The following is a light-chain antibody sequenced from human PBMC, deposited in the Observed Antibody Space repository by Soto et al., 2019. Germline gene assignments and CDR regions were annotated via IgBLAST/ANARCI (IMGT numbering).Light chain of an antibody. Sequence: EIVMTQSPATLSVSPGERATLSCRASQSISSKLAWYEQKPGQAPRLLIYGASTRATGIPARFSGSGSGTELSLTISSLQSEDFAVYYCQQYNTWPYTFGQGTKLEIK. CDR3: QQYNTWPYT. CDR1: QSISSK. J-gene: IGKJ2*01. CDR2: GAS. V-gene: IGKV3-15*01.